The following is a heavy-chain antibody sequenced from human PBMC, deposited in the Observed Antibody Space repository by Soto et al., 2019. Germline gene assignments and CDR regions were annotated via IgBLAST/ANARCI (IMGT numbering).Heavy chain of an antibody. V-gene: IGHV3-66*01. CDR2: INSGGST. CDR1: GFDASVNY. CDR3: VRENYYYGMDV. Sequence: EVQLVESGGTLVQPGGSLRLSCAASGFDASVNYMTWVRQAPGKGLEWVSAINSGGSTFYADSVKGRFTISRDNSKNTLYLQMNILRVEDTAMYYCVRENYYYGMDVWGQGTAVTVSS. J-gene: IGHJ6*02.